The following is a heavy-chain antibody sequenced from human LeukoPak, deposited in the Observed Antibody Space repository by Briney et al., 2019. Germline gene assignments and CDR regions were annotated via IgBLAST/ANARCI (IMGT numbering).Heavy chain of an antibody. CDR3: ARHGHYYDSSGLLDY. CDR2: IYYSGST. V-gene: IGHV4-39*01. Sequence: SETLSLTCTVSGGSISSSSYHWGWIRQPPGKGLEWIGSIYYSGSTYYNPSLKSRVTISVDTSKNQFSLKLSSVTAAGTAVYYCARHGHYYDSSGLLDYWGQGTLVTVSS. J-gene: IGHJ4*02. CDR1: GGSISSSSYH. D-gene: IGHD3-22*01.